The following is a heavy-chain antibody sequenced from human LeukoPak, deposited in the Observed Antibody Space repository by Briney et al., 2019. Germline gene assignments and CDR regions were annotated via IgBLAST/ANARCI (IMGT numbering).Heavy chain of an antibody. V-gene: IGHV1-69*13. CDR1: GGTFSSYA. Sequence: PVKVSCKASGGTFSSYAISWVRQAPGQGLEWMGGIIPIFGTANYAQKFQGRVTITADESTSTAYMELSSLRSEDTAVYYCARVERSEYYDFWSGYGMTSGAKGPRSPSP. CDR3: ARVERSEYYDFWSGYGMTS. CDR2: IIPIFGTA. D-gene: IGHD3-3*01. J-gene: IGHJ6*02.